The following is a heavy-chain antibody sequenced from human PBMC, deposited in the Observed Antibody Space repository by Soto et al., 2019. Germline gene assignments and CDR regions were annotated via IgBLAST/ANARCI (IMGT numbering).Heavy chain of an antibody. J-gene: IGHJ4*02. CDR3: ARRTLGSAIGIGDY. Sequence: QVQLVQSGAEVKKPGASVKVSCKTSGYTFTMYGISWVRQAPGQGLEGLEMITADNGDTKCTQKVQDMVTVTMDTSTTSAYMELRSLTSYDTAVYYCARRTLGSAIGIGDYWGQGTLVTVSS. V-gene: IGHV1-18*01. D-gene: IGHD7-27*01. CDR1: GYTFTMYG. CDR2: ITADNGDT.